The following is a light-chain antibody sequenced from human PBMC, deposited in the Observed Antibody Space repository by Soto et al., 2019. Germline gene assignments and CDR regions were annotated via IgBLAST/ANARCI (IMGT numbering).Light chain of an antibody. CDR1: QSISSDH. Sequence: EIVMTQSPGTLSLSPGERATLACRASQSISSDHLAWYQQRPGQSPRLLIYGASSRTTGVPDRFSGSGSGTDFTLTISRLEPEDFAVYYCQHYRSAPFTFGPGTKVDI. V-gene: IGKV3-20*01. CDR3: QHYRSAPFT. CDR2: GAS. J-gene: IGKJ3*01.